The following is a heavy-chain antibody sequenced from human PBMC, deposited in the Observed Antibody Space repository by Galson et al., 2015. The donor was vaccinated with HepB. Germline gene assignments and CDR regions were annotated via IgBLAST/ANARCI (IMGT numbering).Heavy chain of an antibody. V-gene: IGHV4-39*01. CDR1: GGSISSSSYY. CDR2: IYYSGST. J-gene: IGHJ6*02. CDR3: ASYGGEAGFRYYYYGMDV. D-gene: IGHD3-16*01. Sequence: SETLSLTCTVSGGSISSSSYYWGWIRQPPGKGLEWIGSIYYSGSTYYNPSLKSRVTISVDTSKNQFSLKLSSVTAADTAVYYCASYGGEAGFRYYYYGMDVWGQGTLVTVSS.